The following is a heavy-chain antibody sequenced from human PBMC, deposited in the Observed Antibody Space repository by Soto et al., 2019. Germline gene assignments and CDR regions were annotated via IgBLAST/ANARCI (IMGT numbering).Heavy chain of an antibody. Sequence: QGQLQDSCPGLVKPSQTLSLTCTVSRGSISSGGYYWSWIRQHPGKGLEWIGYIYYSGSTYYNPSLKSRVTISVDTSKNQFSLKLSSVTAADTAVYYCARRRDGYNPDYFMDVWVQGTTVTVSS. CDR2: IYYSGST. CDR1: RGSISSGGYY. CDR3: ARRRDGYNPDYFMDV. V-gene: IGHV4-31*03. D-gene: IGHD5-12*01. J-gene: IGHJ6*02.